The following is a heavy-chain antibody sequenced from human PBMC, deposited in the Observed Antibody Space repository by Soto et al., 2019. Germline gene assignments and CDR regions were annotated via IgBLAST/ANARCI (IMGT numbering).Heavy chain of an antibody. D-gene: IGHD3-16*01. J-gene: IGHJ4*02. CDR3: AGGGPPIDY. V-gene: IGHV1-18*01. CDR1: GYTFTTFG. Sequence: QVQLVQAGAEVKKPGASVKVSCKASGYTFTTFGISWVRQAPGQGLEWMGWISAYNGNTNYAQNSRGRVTVAPASCAMPAYMELRSLRSEDTAVSSCAGGGPPIDYWGQGTLVTVSS. CDR2: ISAYNGNT.